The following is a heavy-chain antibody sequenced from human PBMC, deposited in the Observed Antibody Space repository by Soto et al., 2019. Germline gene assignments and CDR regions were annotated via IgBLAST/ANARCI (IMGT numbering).Heavy chain of an antibody. Sequence: QVQLVESGGGVVQPGRSLRLSCAASGFTFSSYGMHWVRQAPGKGLEWVAVIWYDGSNNYYADSVKGRFTISRDNSKNTLYLQMNSLRAEDTAVYYCARGPAAAAFDIWGQGTMVTVSS. CDR1: GFTFSSYG. CDR2: IWYDGSNN. J-gene: IGHJ3*02. V-gene: IGHV3-33*01. CDR3: ARGPAAAAFDI. D-gene: IGHD6-13*01.